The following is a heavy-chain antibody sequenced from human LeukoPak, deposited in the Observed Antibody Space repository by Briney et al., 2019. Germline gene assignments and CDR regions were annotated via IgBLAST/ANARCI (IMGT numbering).Heavy chain of an antibody. D-gene: IGHD1-14*01. CDR3: ARDGRETGSNGLTDY. J-gene: IGHJ4*02. CDR1: GGSISSGDYY. CDR2: IYYSGST. V-gene: IGHV4-30-4*08. Sequence: PSQTLSLTCTVPGGSISSGDYYWSWIRQPPGKGLEWIGYIYYSGSTYYNPSLKSRVTISVDTSKNQFSLKLSSVTAADTAVYYCARDGRETGSNGLTDYCGQGTLVTVSS.